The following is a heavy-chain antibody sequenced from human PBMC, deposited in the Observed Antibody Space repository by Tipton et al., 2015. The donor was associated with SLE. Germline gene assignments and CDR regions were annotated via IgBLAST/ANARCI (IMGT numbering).Heavy chain of an antibody. CDR3: ARIFRTGTYGPDYFDY. J-gene: IGHJ4*02. CDR1: GFTVSNDY. V-gene: IGHV3-66*02. D-gene: IGHD4-17*01. CDR2: FYDVGIT. Sequence: SLRLSCAASGFTVSNDYMSWVRQAPGKGLECVSGFYDVGITSYADSVRGRFTISRDTSKNTLYLQMNSLRAEDTAVYYCARIFRTGTYGPDYFDYWGQGTLVTVSS.